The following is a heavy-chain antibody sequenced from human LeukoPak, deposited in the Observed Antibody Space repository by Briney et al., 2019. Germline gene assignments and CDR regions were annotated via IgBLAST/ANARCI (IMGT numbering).Heavy chain of an antibody. CDR2: ISGSGGST. CDR3: EKPRGVGANWFDP. J-gene: IGHJ5*02. Sequence: PGGSLRLSCAASGFPLSSYSINWVRQAPGKGLEWVSAISGSGGSTYYADSVKGRFTISRDNSKNTLYLQMNSLRAEDTAVYYCEKPRGVGANWFDPWGQGTLVTVSS. CDR1: GFPLSSYS. V-gene: IGHV3-23*01. D-gene: IGHD1-26*01.